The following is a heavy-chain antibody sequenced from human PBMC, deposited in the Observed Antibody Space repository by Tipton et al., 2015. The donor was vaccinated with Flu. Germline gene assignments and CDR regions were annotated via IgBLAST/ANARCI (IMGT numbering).Heavy chain of an antibody. CDR1: DDSITSYY. CDR2: IYDTVTS. CDR3: ARARAPYYYCAMNV. D-gene: IGHD3-16*01. J-gene: IGHJ6*02. Sequence: TLSLTCTVSDDSITSYYWSWIRQPPGKGLEWIGYIYDTVTSNYNPPLKSRLTISVDSSKNQLSLKLTSVTAADTAVYYCARARAPYYYCAMNVWGQGTTVTVSS. V-gene: IGHV4-59*01.